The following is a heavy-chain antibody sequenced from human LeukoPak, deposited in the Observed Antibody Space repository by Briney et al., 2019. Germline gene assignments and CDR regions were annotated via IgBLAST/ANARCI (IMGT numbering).Heavy chain of an antibody. V-gene: IGHV3-7*01. J-gene: IGHJ5*02. CDR1: GFIFSNDW. D-gene: IGHD2-2*01. Sequence: GGSLILSCAASGFIFSNDWMSWVRQAPGKGLEWVANIKDDGSESYYVDSVKGRFTISRDNAKNSLYLQMNSLRVEDTAVYYCAREAGRSYCSSATCLNWFDPWGQGTLVTVSS. CDR2: IKDDGSES. CDR3: AREAGRSYCSSATCLNWFDP.